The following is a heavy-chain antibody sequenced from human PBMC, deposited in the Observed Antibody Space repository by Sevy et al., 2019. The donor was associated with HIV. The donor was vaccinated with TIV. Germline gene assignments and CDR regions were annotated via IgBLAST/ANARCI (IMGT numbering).Heavy chain of an antibody. V-gene: IGHV4-4*02. CDR2: IYHTGST. CDR1: GGSIISVNW. J-gene: IGHJ5*02. D-gene: IGHD3-16*01. CDR3: ARGGETPRGFDP. Sequence: SETLSLTCAVSGGSIISVNWWHWVRQPPGKGLEWIGEIYHTGSTNYNPSLKSRVTISVDNSKNQFSLNLRSVTAADTAVYYCARGGETPRGFDPWGQGSLVTVSS.